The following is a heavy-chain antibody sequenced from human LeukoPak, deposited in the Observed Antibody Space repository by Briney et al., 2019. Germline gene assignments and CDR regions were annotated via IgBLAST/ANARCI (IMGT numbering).Heavy chain of an antibody. CDR3: ARDYLTAQWLLSGGDY. J-gene: IGHJ4*02. V-gene: IGHV3-21*01. Sequence: GSLRLSCAASGFTFTTYSMNWVRQAPGKGLEWVSSISSSGSYKYYADSVKGRFTISRDNAKNSLSLQMNSLRAEDTAVYYCARDYLTAQWLLSGGDYWGQGTLVTVSS. CDR1: GFTFTTYS. CDR2: ISSSGSYK. D-gene: IGHD5-12*01.